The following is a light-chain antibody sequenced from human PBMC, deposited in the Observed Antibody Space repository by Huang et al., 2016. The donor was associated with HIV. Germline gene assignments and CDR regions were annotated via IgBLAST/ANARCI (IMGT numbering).Light chain of an antibody. V-gene: IGKV2-30*02. Sequence: DVVMTQSPLSLPVTLGQPASISCRSSQSLVHSDGNTYLNWFQQRPGQSPRRLIYKVSNRDSGVPDRFSGSGSGTDFTLKISRVEAEDVGVYYCMQGTHWPPRWTFGQWTKVEIK. CDR2: KVS. J-gene: IGKJ1*01. CDR1: QSLVHSDGNTY. CDR3: MQGTHWPPRWT.